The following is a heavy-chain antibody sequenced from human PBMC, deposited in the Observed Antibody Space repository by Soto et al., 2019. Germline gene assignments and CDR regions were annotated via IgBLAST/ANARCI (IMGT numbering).Heavy chain of an antibody. V-gene: IGHV4-39*01. Sequence: PSETLSLTCTVSGGSISSSIYYWGWIRQPPGKGLEWIGSIYYSGSTYYNPSLKSRVTISVDTSKNQFSLKLSSVTAADTAVYYCAIHFGPAAIGWRWFDPWGQGTLVTVSS. CDR2: IYYSGST. CDR3: AIHFGPAAIGWRWFDP. D-gene: IGHD2-2*02. J-gene: IGHJ5*02. CDR1: GGSISSSIYY.